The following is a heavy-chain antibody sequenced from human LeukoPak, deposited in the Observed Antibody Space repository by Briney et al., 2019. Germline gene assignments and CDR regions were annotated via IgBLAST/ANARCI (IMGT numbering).Heavy chain of an antibody. Sequence: ETLSLTCSVSGGSISSYYWSWIRQPPGKGLEWIGYIYYSGSTNYNPSLKSRVTISVDTSKNQFSLKLSSVTAADTAVYYCARHLGPAPVVDYWGQGTLVTVSS. CDR1: GGSISSYY. CDR2: IYYSGST. D-gene: IGHD3-16*01. CDR3: ARHLGPAPVVDY. J-gene: IGHJ4*02. V-gene: IGHV4-59*08.